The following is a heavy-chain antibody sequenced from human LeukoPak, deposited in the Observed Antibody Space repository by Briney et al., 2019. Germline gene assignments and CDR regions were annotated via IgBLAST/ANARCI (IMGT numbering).Heavy chain of an antibody. CDR2: ISYDGSNK. V-gene: IGHV3-30-3*01. D-gene: IGHD3-22*01. CDR1: GFTFSSYA. CDR3: ARGRITMIVVGDDAFDI. Sequence: GGSLRLSCAASGFTFSSYAMHWVRQAPGTGLEWAAVISYDGSNKYYADSVKGRFTISRDNSKNTLYLQMNSLRAEDTAVYYCARGRITMIVVGDDAFDIWGQGTMVTVSS. J-gene: IGHJ3*02.